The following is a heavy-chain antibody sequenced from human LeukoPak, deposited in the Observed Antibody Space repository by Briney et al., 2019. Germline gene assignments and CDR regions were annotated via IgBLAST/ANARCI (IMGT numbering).Heavy chain of an antibody. CDR2: MNPNSGNT. Sequence: GASVKVSCKASGYTFTSYGINWVRQATGQGLEWMGWMNPNSGNTGYAQKFQGRVTITRNTSISTAYMELSSLRSEDTAVYYCARGSRTTIFGVVTLYYHWFDPWGQGTLVTVSS. CDR1: GYTFTSYG. D-gene: IGHD3-3*01. CDR3: ARGSRTTIFGVVTLYYHWFDP. V-gene: IGHV1-8*03. J-gene: IGHJ5*02.